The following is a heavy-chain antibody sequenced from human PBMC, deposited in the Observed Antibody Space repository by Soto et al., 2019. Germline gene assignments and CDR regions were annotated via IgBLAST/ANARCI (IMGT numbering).Heavy chain of an antibody. V-gene: IGHV4-39*07. J-gene: IGHJ4*02. CDR1: GGSIRSSSYY. CDR2: IYYSGST. CDR3: SLFLPLSYGVCYFLY. Sequence: SETLSLTCTVSGGSIRSSSYYWGWIRQHTGKGLEWIGSIYYSGSTYYNPSLKSRVTISVDTSMHLFSLKLSSVTAADTAVYYCSLFLPLSYGVCYFLYSCQGTPVTVSS. D-gene: IGHD5-18*01.